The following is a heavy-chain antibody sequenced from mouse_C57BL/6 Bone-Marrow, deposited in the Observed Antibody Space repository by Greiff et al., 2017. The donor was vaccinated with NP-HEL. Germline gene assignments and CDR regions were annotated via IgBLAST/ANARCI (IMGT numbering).Heavy chain of an antibody. D-gene: IGHD1-1*01. J-gene: IGHJ1*03. Sequence: EVKLVESGPGMVKPSQSLSLTCTVTGYSITSGYDWHWIRHFPGNKLEWMGYISYSGSTNYNPSLKSRISITHDTSKNHFFLKLNSVTTEDTATYYCARRGSVVRYFDVWGTGTTVTVSS. CDR2: ISYSGST. V-gene: IGHV3-1*01. CDR3: ARRGSVVRYFDV. CDR1: GYSITSGYD.